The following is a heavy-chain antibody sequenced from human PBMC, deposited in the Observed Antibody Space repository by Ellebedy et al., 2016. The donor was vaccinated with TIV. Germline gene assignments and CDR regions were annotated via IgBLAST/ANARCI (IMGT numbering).Heavy chain of an antibody. CDR3: ARVLYGDFGGQLDY. D-gene: IGHD4-17*01. Sequence: SGPTLVXPTQTLTLTCTFSGFSLITSGMCVSWVRQPPGKALEWLALVNWSDNKYYNTSQRTRLTISKDTSENQVVLTLTNMDPVDTAMYYCARVLYGDFGGQLDYWGQGALVTVSS. CDR2: VNWSDNK. CDR1: GFSLITSGMC. J-gene: IGHJ4*02. V-gene: IGHV2-70*20.